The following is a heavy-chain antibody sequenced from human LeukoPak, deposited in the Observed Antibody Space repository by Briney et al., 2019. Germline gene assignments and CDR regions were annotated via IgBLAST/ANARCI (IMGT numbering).Heavy chain of an antibody. J-gene: IGHJ4*02. Sequence: GGSVRLSCAASGVTFSSYGMHWVRQAPGKGLEWVAVIWYDGSNKYYADSVKGRFTISRDNSKNTLYLQMNSLRAEDTAVYYCARDNEGRFGELVGYWGQGTLVTVSS. D-gene: IGHD3-10*01. V-gene: IGHV3-33*01. CDR1: GVTFSSYG. CDR3: ARDNEGRFGELVGY. CDR2: IWYDGSNK.